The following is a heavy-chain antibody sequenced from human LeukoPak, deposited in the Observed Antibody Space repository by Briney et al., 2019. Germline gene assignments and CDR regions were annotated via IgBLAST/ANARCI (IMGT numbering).Heavy chain of an antibody. J-gene: IGHJ3*02. CDR1: GGSIISSSYY. V-gene: IGHV4-39*01. D-gene: IGHD2-15*01. CDR2: INHSGST. Sequence: SETLSLTCTVSGGSIISSSYYWDWIRQPPGKGLEWIGEINHSGSTNYNPSLKSRVTISVDTSKNQFSLKLSSVTAADTAVYYCARHKQGWWPKWYTQYAFDIWGQGTMVTVSS. CDR3: ARHKQGWWPKWYTQYAFDI.